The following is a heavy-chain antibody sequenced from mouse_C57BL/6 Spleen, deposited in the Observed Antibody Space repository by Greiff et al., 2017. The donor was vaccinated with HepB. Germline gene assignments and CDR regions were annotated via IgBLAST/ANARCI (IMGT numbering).Heavy chain of an antibody. V-gene: IGHV1-80*01. D-gene: IGHD3-2*02. CDR2: IYPGDGDT. J-gene: IGHJ3*01. CDR3: ARRGAAQATAWFAY. Sequence: LVESGAELVKPGASVKISCKASGYAFSSYWMNWVKQRPGKGLEWIGQIYPGDGDTNYNGKFKGKATLTADKSSSTAYMQLSSLTSEDSAVYFCARRGAAQATAWFAYWGQGTLVTVSA. CDR1: GYAFSSYW.